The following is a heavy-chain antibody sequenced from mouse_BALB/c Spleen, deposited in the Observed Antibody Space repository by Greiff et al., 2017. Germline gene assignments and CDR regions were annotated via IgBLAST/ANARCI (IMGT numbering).Heavy chain of an antibody. V-gene: IGHV3-2*02. J-gene: IGHJ4*01. D-gene: IGHD1-1*01. CDR2: ISYSGST. CDR3: ARKDYGSNYAMDY. Sequence: EVQLQQSGPGLVKPSQSLSLTCTVTGYSITSDYAWNWIRQFPGNKLEWMGYISYSGSTSYNPSLKSRISITRDTSKNQFFLQLNSVTTEDTATYYCARKDYGSNYAMDYWGQGTSVTVSS. CDR1: GYSITSDYA.